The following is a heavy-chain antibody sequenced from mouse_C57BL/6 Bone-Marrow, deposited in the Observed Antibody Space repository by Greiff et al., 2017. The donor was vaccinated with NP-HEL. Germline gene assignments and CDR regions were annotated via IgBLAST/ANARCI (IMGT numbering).Heavy chain of an antibody. D-gene: IGHD1-1*01. CDR3: ARRALDGSSFSYWYFEV. V-gene: IGHV8-8*01. CDR2: IWWDDDK. J-gene: IGHJ1*03. Sequence: QVTLKVSGPGILQPSQTLSLTCSFSGFSLSTFGMGVGWIRQPSGQGLEWLAHIWWDDDKSYNPALQSRRTISKDTSKNQVFLKIANVDTADAATYYCARRALDGSSFSYWYFEVWGTGTTVTVSS. CDR1: GFSLSTFGMG.